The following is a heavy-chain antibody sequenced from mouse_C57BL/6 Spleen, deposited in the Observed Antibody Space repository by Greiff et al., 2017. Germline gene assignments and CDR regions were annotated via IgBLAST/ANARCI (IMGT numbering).Heavy chain of an antibody. CDR2: INPNNGGT. CDR3: ARVSPIYYYGSSYAWFAY. Sequence: VQLQQSGPELVKPGASVKMSCKASGYTFTDYNMHWVKQSHGKSLEWIGYINPNNGGTSYNQKFKGKATLTVNKSSSTAYMELRSLPSEDSAVYYCARVSPIYYYGSSYAWFAYWGQGTLVTVAA. J-gene: IGHJ3*01. CDR1: GYTFTDYN. V-gene: IGHV1-22*01. D-gene: IGHD1-1*01.